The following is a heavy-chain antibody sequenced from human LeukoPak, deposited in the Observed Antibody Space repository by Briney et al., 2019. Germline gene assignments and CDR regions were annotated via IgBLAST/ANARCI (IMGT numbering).Heavy chain of an antibody. D-gene: IGHD3-10*01. CDR1: GFTFTSSA. Sequence: ASVKVSCKASGFTFTSSAVQWVRQARGQRLEWIGWIVVGSGNTNYAQKFQERVTITRDMSTSAAYMELSSLRSEDTAVYYCAAAPGTMVRGATFDYWGQGTLVTVSS. V-gene: IGHV1-58*01. CDR2: IVVGSGNT. CDR3: AAAPGTMVRGATFDY. J-gene: IGHJ4*02.